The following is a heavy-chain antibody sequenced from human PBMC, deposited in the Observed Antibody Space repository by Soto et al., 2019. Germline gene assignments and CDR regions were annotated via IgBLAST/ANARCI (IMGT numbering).Heavy chain of an antibody. CDR3: AKDHVAGTLYYYYGVDV. CDR2: ISYDGSNK. Sequence: GGSLRLSCAASGFAFSSYGMHWVRQAPGKGLEWVAVISYDGSNKYYADSVKGRFTISRDNSKNTLYLQMNSLRAEDTAVYYCAKDHVAGTLYYYYGVDVWGQGTTVTVSS. D-gene: IGHD6-19*01. CDR1: GFAFSSYG. J-gene: IGHJ6*02. V-gene: IGHV3-30*18.